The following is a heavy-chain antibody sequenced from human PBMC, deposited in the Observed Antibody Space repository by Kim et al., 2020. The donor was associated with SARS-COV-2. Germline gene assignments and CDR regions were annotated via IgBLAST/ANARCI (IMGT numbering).Heavy chain of an antibody. J-gene: IGHJ6*02. CDR1: GGSISSSSYY. D-gene: IGHD2-15*01. V-gene: IGHV4-39*01. CDR2: IYYSGST. Sequence: SETLSLTCTVSGGSISSSSYYWGWIRQPPGKGLEWIGSIYYSGSTYYNPSLKSRVTISVDTSKNQFSLKLSSVTAADTAVYYCARQYCSGGSCYTIRYYYYGMDVWGQGTTVTVSS. CDR3: ARQYCSGGSCYTIRYYYYGMDV.